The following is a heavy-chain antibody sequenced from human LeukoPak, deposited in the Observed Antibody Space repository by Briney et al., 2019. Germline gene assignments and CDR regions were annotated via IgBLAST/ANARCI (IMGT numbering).Heavy chain of an antibody. CDR3: TKRVKCGGTWDHFAD. V-gene: IGHV3-23*01. CDR1: GFTFDNYR. D-gene: IGHD1-26*01. CDR2: VNADGGNT. J-gene: IGHJ4*02. Sequence: PGGSLRLSCAASGFTFDNYRMSWVRQAPGKGLEWVSTVNADGGNTYYADSVKGRFTISRDNYKSTLILQMNSLRVEDTAMYYCTKRVKCGGTWDHFADWGQGTLVTVSS.